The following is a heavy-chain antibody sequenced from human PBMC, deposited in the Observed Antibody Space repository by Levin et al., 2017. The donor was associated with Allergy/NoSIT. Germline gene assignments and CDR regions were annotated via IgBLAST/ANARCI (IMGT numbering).Heavy chain of an antibody. CDR1: GGTFSTYS. V-gene: IGHV1-69*04. Sequence: PAASVKVSCKASGGTFSTYSVTWVRQAPGQGLEWMGTIIPILGIANYAQKFQGRVTITADKSTSTAYMELSSLRSEDTAVYYCAIEGDSGWLDPWGQGTLVTVSS. J-gene: IGHJ5*02. D-gene: IGHD3-10*01. CDR3: AIEGDSGWLDP. CDR2: IIPILGIA.